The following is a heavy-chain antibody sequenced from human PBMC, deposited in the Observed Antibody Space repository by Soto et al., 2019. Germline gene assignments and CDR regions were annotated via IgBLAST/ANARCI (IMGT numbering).Heavy chain of an antibody. V-gene: IGHV3-48*01. J-gene: IGHJ3*02. Sequence: EVQLVQSGGALVQPGGSLRLSCAASGFTPSRLSMNWVRQAPGKGLEWISYINSAGSIIYYADSVKGRFTISRDNAKNCLYLKMNSLRAEDTAMFYCATGTVFGCLDNPNHALDIGGQGTMVTVSS. CDR3: ATGTVFGCLDNPNHALDI. D-gene: IGHD3-9*01. CDR1: GFTPSRLS. CDR2: INSAGSII.